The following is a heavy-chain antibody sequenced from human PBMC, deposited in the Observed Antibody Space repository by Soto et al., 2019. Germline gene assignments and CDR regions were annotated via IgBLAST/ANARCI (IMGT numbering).Heavy chain of an antibody. J-gene: IGHJ4*02. CDR1: GFTFISYA. V-gene: IGHV3-30-3*01. Sequence: GGSLRPSCAASGFTFISYAIHFFRHSPFKWLEWVAVISYDGSNKYYADSVKGRFTISRDNSKNTLYLQMNSLRAEDTAVYYCARDPVGATGRWLGTFDYWGQGTLVTVSS. CDR3: ARDPVGATGRWLGTFDY. CDR2: ISYDGSNK. D-gene: IGHD1-26*01.